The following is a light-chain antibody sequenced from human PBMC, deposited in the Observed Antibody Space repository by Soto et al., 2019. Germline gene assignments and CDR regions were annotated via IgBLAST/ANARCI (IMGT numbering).Light chain of an antibody. V-gene: IGKV3-15*01. CDR1: QSVSSN. J-gene: IGKJ4*01. CDR2: GAS. Sequence: EIVMTQSPATLSVSPGERATLSCRASQSVSSNLGWYQQKPGQAPRLLIYGASTMATGIPARFSGSGSGTGFTLTISSMQSQDVAVYSCQQYNNWPLALTFGGGTKVEIK. CDR3: QQYNNWPLALT.